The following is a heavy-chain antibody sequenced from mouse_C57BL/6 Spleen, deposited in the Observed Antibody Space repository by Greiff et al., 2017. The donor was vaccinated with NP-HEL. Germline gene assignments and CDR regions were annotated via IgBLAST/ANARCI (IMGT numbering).Heavy chain of an antibody. D-gene: IGHD2-4*01. CDR2: IHPSDNDT. V-gene: IGHV1-74*01. J-gene: IGHJ2*01. Sequence: QVQLQQPGADLVKPGASVNVSCTASGYTFTSYWMHWVKQSPGHGLAWFGMIHPSDNDTNYNQKFKGKATLTVDKSSSTAYMQLSGLTSEDSAVYYCAIGSTMITSIDYWGQGTTLTVSS. CDR1: GYTFTSYW. CDR3: AIGSTMITSIDY.